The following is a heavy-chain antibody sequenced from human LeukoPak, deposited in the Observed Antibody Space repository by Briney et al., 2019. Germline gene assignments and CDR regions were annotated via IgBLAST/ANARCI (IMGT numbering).Heavy chain of an antibody. Sequence: GGSLRVSCAASGFTFITYAMSWVRQARGKGLVWVSRINSDGSSTSYADSVRGRFTISRDNAKNTLYLQMNSLRAEDTAVYYCARGPYYYDSSGYYLDYWGQGTLVTVSS. V-gene: IGHV3-74*01. D-gene: IGHD3-22*01. J-gene: IGHJ4*02. CDR1: GFTFITYA. CDR2: INSDGSST. CDR3: ARGPYYYDSSGYYLDY.